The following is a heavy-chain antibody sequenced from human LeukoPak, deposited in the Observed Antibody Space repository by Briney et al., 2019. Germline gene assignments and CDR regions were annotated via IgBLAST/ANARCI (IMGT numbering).Heavy chain of an antibody. CDR3: ARDNRPPGTTGAFDY. CDR1: GGSVSSGSYY. CDR2: IYYSEST. J-gene: IGHJ4*02. Sequence: PSETLSLTCIVSGGSVSSGSYYWSWIRQPPGKGLEWIGFIYYSESTNYNPSLKSRVTISVDTSKNQFSLKVSSVTAADTAVYYCARDNRPPGTTGAFDYWGQGTLVTVSS. D-gene: IGHD1-1*01. V-gene: IGHV4-61*01.